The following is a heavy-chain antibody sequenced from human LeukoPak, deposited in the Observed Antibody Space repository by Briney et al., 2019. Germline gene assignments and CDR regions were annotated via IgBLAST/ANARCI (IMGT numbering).Heavy chain of an antibody. V-gene: IGHV4-61*02. CDR3: ARDRDCGGDCYTFDY. CDR1: GGSISSGTYY. J-gene: IGHJ4*02. Sequence: SETLSLTCTVSGGSISSGTYYWSWIRQPAGKGLEWIGRIYTSGNTNYNPSLKSRVTISVDTSENQFSLKLSSVIAADTAVYYCARDRDCGGDCYTFDYWGQGTLVTVSS. D-gene: IGHD2-21*02. CDR2: IYTSGNT.